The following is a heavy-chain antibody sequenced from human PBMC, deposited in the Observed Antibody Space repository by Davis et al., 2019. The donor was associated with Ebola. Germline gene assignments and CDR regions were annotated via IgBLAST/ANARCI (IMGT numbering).Heavy chain of an antibody. Sequence: PGGSLRLSCAASGLMFDDYTMHWVRQAPGKGLEWVSLISWDGGSTDYADSVKGRFTISRDNSKNSLYLQMNSLRAEDTALYYCGKAGRSGYDTGRPYNYYVMDAWGQGTTVIVSS. CDR2: ISWDGGST. D-gene: IGHD3-3*01. CDR3: GKAGRSGYDTGRPYNYYVMDA. V-gene: IGHV3-43*01. CDR1: GLMFDDYT. J-gene: IGHJ6*02.